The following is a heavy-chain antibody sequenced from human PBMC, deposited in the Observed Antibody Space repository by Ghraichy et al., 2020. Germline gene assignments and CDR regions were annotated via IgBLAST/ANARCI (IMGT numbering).Heavy chain of an antibody. CDR1: GDSFDGFY. V-gene: IGHV4-34*01. D-gene: IGHD3-22*01. CDR2: INHNGGT. CDR3: AGELRDDSSGYFYFDS. J-gene: IGHJ4*02. Sequence: SQTLSLTCAVYGDSFDGFYWSWIRQSPGKGLEWIGDINHNGGTNYNPSLKSRVTISLDTSRNQFSLRLTSVTAADTAVYYCAGELRDDSSGYFYFDSWGRGTLVTVSS.